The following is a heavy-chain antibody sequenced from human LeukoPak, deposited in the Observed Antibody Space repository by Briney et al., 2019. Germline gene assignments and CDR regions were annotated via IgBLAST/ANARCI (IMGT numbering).Heavy chain of an antibody. J-gene: IGHJ4*02. CDR2: INTDSGNP. V-gene: IGHV7-4-1*02. D-gene: IGHD2-15*01. CDR1: GYTFTTYA. CDR3: ARARDCSGGNCYSDY. Sequence: GASVKVSCKASGYTFTTYAINWVRQAPGQGLEWMGWINTDSGNPTYAQGFTGRFVFSLDTSVRTAYLQINSLKAEDTAFYYCARARDCSGGNCYSDYWGQGTLVTVSS.